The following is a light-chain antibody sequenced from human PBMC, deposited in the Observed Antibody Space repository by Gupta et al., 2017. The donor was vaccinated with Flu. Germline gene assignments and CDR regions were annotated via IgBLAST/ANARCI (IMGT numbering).Light chain of an antibody. CDR3: LLLYVSVWV. CDR1: TGAVTSAYY. V-gene: IGLV7-43*01. CDR2: STS. Sequence: QTVANQVPPMIVPPRPTASLTSASSTGAVTSAYYPNWFQQKPGQAPRPLIYSTSNKCPCPPARFSGSLLWVKAALTLSGVQPEDDAYYCCLLLYVSVWVFGGGTKLTVL. J-gene: IGLJ3*02.